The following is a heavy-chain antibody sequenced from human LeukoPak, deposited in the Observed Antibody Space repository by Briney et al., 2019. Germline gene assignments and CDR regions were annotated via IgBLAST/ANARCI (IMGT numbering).Heavy chain of an antibody. D-gene: IGHD3-22*01. Sequence: GGTLRLSCAASGFTFSSYGIYWVRQAPGKGLEWVAVISYDGSNKYYADSVKGRFTISRDNSKNTLYLQMNSLRAEDTAVYYCAKESYYYDSSGYYYFDYWGQGTLVTVSS. J-gene: IGHJ4*02. V-gene: IGHV3-30*18. CDR3: AKESYYYDSSGYYYFDY. CDR2: ISYDGSNK. CDR1: GFTFSSYG.